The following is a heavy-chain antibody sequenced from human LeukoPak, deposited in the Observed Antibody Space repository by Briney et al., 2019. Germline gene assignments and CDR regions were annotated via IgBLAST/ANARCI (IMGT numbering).Heavy chain of an antibody. CDR3: ARETAVGGRYFDY. V-gene: IGHV3-74*01. D-gene: IGHD2-2*01. Sequence: GGSLRLPCAASGFTFSSYWMHWVRQAPGKGLVWVSRLNSDGSSTNYADSVKGRFTISRDNATNTLYLQMNSLRAEDTAVYYCARETAVGGRYFDYWGQGTLVTVSA. J-gene: IGHJ4*02. CDR1: GFTFSSYW. CDR2: LNSDGSST.